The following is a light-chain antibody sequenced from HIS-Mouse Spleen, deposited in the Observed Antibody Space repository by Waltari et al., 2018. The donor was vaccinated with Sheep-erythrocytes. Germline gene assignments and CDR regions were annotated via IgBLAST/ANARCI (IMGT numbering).Light chain of an antibody. J-gene: IGKJ4*01. Sequence: EIVLTQPPATLSLSPGERATLSSRASPSVSSYLASYQQNPGQAPRLLRFDASNRATGIPARFSGSGSGKDFTHTISCLEPDDFAVYACQTRGNWPPAFGGGTKVEIK. CDR2: DAS. CDR3: QTRGNWPPA. CDR1: PSVSSY. V-gene: IGKV3-11*01.